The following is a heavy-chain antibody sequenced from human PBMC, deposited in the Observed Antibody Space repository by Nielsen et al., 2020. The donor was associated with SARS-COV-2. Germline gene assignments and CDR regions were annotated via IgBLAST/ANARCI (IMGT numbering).Heavy chain of an antibody. D-gene: IGHD6-6*01. J-gene: IGHJ6*03. Sequence: WIRQPPGKGLEWIGYIYYSGSTYYNPSLKSRVTISVDTSKNQFSLKLSSVTAADTAVYYCARGPGIAARPAPYYYYYYMDVWGKGTTVTVSS. CDR3: ARGPGIAARPAPYYYYYYMDV. CDR2: IYYSGST. V-gene: IGHV4-30-4*07.